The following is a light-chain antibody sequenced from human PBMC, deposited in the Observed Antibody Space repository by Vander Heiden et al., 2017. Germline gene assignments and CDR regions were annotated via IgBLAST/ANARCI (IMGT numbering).Light chain of an antibody. Sequence: DLQMTQSPSSLSASVGDRVTITCRASQSINSNLNWYQQRPGKGPKLLIYAAFSLQSGVPSRFGGSGSGTDFTLTISSLQPEDLGTYYCQQSYSGFTFGPGTKVHIK. CDR3: QQSYSGFT. J-gene: IGKJ3*01. CDR1: QSINSN. CDR2: AAF. V-gene: IGKV1-39*01.